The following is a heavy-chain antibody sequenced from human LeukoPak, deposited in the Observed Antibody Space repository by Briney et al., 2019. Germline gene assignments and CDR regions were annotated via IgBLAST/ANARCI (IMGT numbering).Heavy chain of an antibody. CDR3: ARALFNPSSTRVPQPSPLDY. J-gene: IGHJ4*02. V-gene: IGHV3-30*19. CDR2: ISYDGSNK. D-gene: IGHD2-2*01. Sequence: GGSLRLSCAASGFTFSSYGMHCVRQAPGKGLEWVAVISYDGSNKYYADSVKGRFTISRDNSKNTLYLQMNSLRAEDTAVYYCARALFNPSSTRVPQPSPLDYWGQGTLVTVSS. CDR1: GFTFSSYG.